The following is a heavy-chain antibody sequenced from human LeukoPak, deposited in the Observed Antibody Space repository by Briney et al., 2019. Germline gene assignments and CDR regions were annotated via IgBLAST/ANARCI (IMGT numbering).Heavy chain of an antibody. D-gene: IGHD4-17*01. V-gene: IGHV3-30*02. J-gene: IGHJ4*02. Sequence: GGSLRLSCAASGFTFSSYGMHWVRQAPGKGLEWVAFIRYDGSNKYYADSVKGRFTISRDNSKNTLYLQMNSLRAEDTAVYYCAKAHHGDYFFYFDYWGQGTLVTVSS. CDR3: AKAHHGDYFFYFDY. CDR2: IRYDGSNK. CDR1: GFTFSSYG.